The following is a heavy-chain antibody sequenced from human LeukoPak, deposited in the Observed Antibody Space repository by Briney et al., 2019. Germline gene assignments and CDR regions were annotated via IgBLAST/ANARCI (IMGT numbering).Heavy chain of an antibody. J-gene: IGHJ4*02. CDR3: ARSGRGTFTSYWTYFDF. Sequence: PSETLSLTCTVSGGSISSYYWNWIRQPPGKGLEWIGYIYYSGNTNYNPSLESRVTISIDTSKSQISLRLSSVTAAGTAVYYCARSGRGTFTSYWTYFDFWGRGTLVTVSS. D-gene: IGHD2/OR15-2a*01. V-gene: IGHV4-59*01. CDR1: GGSISSYY. CDR2: IYYSGNT.